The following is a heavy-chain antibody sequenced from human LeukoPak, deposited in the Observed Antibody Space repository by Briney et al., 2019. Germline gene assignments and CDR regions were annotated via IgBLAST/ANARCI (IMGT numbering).Heavy chain of an antibody. CDR3: TCIAARRGVDY. V-gene: IGHV3-74*01. CDR2: INSDGSST. CDR1: GFTFSSYW. J-gene: IGHJ4*02. Sequence: GGSLRLSCAASGFTFSSYWMHWVRQAPGKGLVWVSRINSDGSSTSYADSVKGRFTISRDNAKNTLYLQMNSLRAEDTAGYYGTCIAARRGVDYWGQGTLVTVSS. D-gene: IGHD6-6*01.